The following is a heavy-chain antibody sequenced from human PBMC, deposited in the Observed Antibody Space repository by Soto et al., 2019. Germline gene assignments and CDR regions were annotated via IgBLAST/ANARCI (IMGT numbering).Heavy chain of an antibody. CDR3: AGVTCYDSSGPYYYYYRMDV. CDR2: ISAYNGNT. CDR1: GYTFTSYG. D-gene: IGHD3-22*01. J-gene: IGHJ6*02. V-gene: IGHV1-18*01. Sequence: QVQLVQSGAEVKKPGASVKVSCKASGYTFTSYGISWVRQAPGQGLEWMGWISAYNGNTNYAQKLQGRVAMTTDTSTSTSYMELRSLRSDDTAVSYCAGVTCYDSSGPYYYYYRMDVWGQGTTVTVSS.